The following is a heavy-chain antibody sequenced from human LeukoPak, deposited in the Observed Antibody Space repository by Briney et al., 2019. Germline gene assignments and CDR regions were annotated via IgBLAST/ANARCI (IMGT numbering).Heavy chain of an antibody. CDR3: AKDCTSTNCYVDY. Sequence: GGSLRLSCAASGFTFGSYAMSWVRQAPGKGLEWVSAISGSGGSTYYADSVKGRFTISRDNSKNTLYLQMNSLRAGDTALYYCAKDCTSTNCYVDYWGQGTLVTVSS. CDR2: ISGSGGST. D-gene: IGHD2-2*01. V-gene: IGHV3-23*01. J-gene: IGHJ4*02. CDR1: GFTFGSYA.